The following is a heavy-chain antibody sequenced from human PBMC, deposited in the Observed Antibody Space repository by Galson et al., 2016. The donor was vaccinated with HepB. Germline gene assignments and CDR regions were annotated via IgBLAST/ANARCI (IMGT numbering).Heavy chain of an antibody. D-gene: IGHD3-9*01. Sequence: SETLSLTCAVSGGTISRYYWSWIRQPPGKEMEWIGYIFYSGTTKYNPSLKSRVTISVDTSKNQFSLKLTSLTAADTAVDYCARDFDPFGPWGQGILVTVSS. CDR2: IFYSGTT. CDR1: GGTISRYY. CDR3: ARDFDPFGP. J-gene: IGHJ5*02. V-gene: IGHV4-59*01.